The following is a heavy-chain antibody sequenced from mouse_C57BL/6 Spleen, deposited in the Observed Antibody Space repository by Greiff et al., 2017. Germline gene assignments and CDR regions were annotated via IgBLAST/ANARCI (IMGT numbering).Heavy chain of an antibody. J-gene: IGHJ3*01. Sequence: EVKLVESGPGMVKPSQSPSLTCTVTGYSITSGYDWHWIRHFPGNKLEWMGYISYSGSTNYNPSLKSRISITHDTSKNHFFLKLNSVTTEDTATYYCARDYDGYPAWFAYWGQGTLVTVSA. CDR2: ISYSGST. CDR1: GYSITSGYD. V-gene: IGHV3-1*01. D-gene: IGHD2-3*01. CDR3: ARDYDGYPAWFAY.